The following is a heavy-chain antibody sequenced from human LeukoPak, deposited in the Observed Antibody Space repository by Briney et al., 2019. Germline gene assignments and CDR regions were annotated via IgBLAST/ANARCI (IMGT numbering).Heavy chain of an antibody. CDR3: AKTTFGYSSGRSPGWPVDY. CDR2: MHEDGGEK. J-gene: IGHJ4*02. V-gene: IGHV3-7*03. CDR1: GFTFDTYT. D-gene: IGHD6-19*01. Sequence: GGALRLSCAASGFTFDTYTMSWGRQAPGKGLEWVAKMHEDGGEKYYVDSVQGRFTISRDNAKYSLYLQINSLRDEDTAVYYCAKTTFGYSSGRSPGWPVDYWGQGTVVTVSS.